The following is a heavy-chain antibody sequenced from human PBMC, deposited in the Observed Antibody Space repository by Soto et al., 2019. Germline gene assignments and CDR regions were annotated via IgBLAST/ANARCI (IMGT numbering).Heavy chain of an antibody. J-gene: IGHJ6*02. CDR1: GGSISSYY. V-gene: IGHV4-59*01. CDR3: ARAGFTQFGVYYYYGMDV. CDR2: IYYSGST. D-gene: IGHD3-10*02. Sequence: SETLSLTCTVSGGSISSYYWSWIRQPPGKGLEWIGYIYYSGSTNYNPSLKSRVTISVDTSKNQFSLKLSSVTAADTAVYYCARAGFTQFGVYYYYGMDVWGQGTTVTVSS.